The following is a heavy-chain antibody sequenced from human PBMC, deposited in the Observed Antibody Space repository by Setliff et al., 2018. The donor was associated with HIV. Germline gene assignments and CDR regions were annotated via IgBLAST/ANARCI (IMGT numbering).Heavy chain of an antibody. Sequence: PGGSLRLSCEASGFTFSNYWMYWVRQAPGKGLEWVSYISISGGTIYYADSVKGRFTISRDNAENSLYLQMNSLRAEDAAVYYCARDVSYYDISGYYLADFWGQGTLVTVSS. CDR1: GFTFSNYW. D-gene: IGHD3-22*01. V-gene: IGHV3-11*01. J-gene: IGHJ4*02. CDR2: ISISGGTI. CDR3: ARDVSYYDISGYYLADF.